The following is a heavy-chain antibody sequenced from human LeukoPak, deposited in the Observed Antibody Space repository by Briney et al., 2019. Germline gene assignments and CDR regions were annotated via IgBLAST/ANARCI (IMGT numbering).Heavy chain of an antibody. D-gene: IGHD2-21*01. Sequence: GGSLRLSCAASGFTFSSYAMSWVRQAPGKGLEWVSGVLSGGGSTYYADAVKGRFTISRDNSRSTLYLQMNSLRAEDTAVYYCAKDAIYGDGYWEFDYWGQGTLVTVSS. J-gene: IGHJ4*02. CDR1: GFTFSSYA. CDR3: AKDAIYGDGYWEFDY. CDR2: VLSGGGST. V-gene: IGHV3-23*01.